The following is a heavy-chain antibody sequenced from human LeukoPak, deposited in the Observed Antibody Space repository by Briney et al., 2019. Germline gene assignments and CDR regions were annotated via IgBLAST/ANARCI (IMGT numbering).Heavy chain of an antibody. CDR1: GGSISSYY. CDR3: ARSGYYYDSLDY. V-gene: IGHV4-4*09. Sequence: KPSETLSLTCTVSGGSISSYYWSWIRQPPGRGLEWLGFISGSTNYNPSLKSRVTISVDTSKNQFSLKLSSVTAADTAVYYCARSGYYYDSLDYWGQGTLVTVSS. D-gene: IGHD3-22*01. J-gene: IGHJ4*02. CDR2: ISGST.